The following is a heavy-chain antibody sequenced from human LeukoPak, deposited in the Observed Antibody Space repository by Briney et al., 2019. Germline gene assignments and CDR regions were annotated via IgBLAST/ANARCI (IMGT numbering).Heavy chain of an antibody. J-gene: IGHJ6*02. CDR2: ISGSGGST. CDR1: GFTFSSYA. V-gene: IGHV3-23*01. D-gene: IGHD2-2*01. CDR3: AKARYCSSTSCDYYYYYGMDV. Sequence: GGSLRLSCAASGFTFSSYAMSWVRQAPGKGLEWVSAISGSGGSTYYADSVKGRFPISRDNSKNTLYLQMNSLRAEDTDVYYCAKARYCSSTSCDYYYYYGMDVWGQGTTVTVSS.